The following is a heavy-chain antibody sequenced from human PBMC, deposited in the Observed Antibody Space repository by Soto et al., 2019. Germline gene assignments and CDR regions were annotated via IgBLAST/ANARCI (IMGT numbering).Heavy chain of an antibody. Sequence: EVQLLEYGGGLVQPGGSPRLSCVASGFTFSTYAMSWVRQAPGKGLEWVSGISGGGGTYYADSVKGRFTISRDNSKNTLHLQMNSLRDEDTAIYYCAKIPISSAWLDFDYWGQGTLVTVSS. J-gene: IGHJ4*02. V-gene: IGHV3-23*01. CDR2: ISGGGGT. D-gene: IGHD6-19*01. CDR3: AKIPISSAWLDFDY. CDR1: GFTFSTYA.